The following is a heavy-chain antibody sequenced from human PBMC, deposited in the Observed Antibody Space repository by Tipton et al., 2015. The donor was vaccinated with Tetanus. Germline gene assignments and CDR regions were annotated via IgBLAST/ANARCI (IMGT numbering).Heavy chain of an antibody. CDR1: GGSISSGGYF. Sequence: LRLSCAVSGGSISSGGYFWTWILQPPGKGLQWIGYMYYSGTTHYNPSLKSRVTISIDRSKNQLSLKLTSVTAADTAVYYCARATSTGPAYNWFDPWGQGPLVTVSS. V-gene: IGHV4-30-2*01. CDR2: MYYSGTT. D-gene: IGHD2-8*02. CDR3: ARATSTGPAYNWFDP. J-gene: IGHJ5*02.